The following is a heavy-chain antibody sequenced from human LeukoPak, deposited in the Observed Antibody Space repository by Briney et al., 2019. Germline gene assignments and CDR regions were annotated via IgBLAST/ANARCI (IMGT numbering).Heavy chain of an antibody. CDR2: IWYDGSNK. CDR1: GFTFSSYG. CDR3: ARSKNIGSSSSIPFQH. D-gene: IGHD6-13*01. Sequence: GRSLRLSCAASGFTFSSYGMHWVRQAPGKGLEWVAVIWYDGSNKYYADSVKGRFTISRDNSKNTLYLQMNSLRAEDTAVYYCARSKNIGSSSSIPFQHWGQGTLVTVPS. V-gene: IGHV3-33*01. J-gene: IGHJ1*01.